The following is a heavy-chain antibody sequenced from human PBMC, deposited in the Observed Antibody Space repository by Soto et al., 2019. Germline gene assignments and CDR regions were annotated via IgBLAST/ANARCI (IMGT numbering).Heavy chain of an antibody. CDR2: IYHSGST. V-gene: IGHV4-30-2*01. D-gene: IGHD2-21*01. Sequence: TLSLTCAVSGGSISSGGYSWSWIRQPPGKGLEWIGYIYHSGSTYYNPSLKSRVTISVDRSKNQFSLNLSSVTAADTAVYYCARLGAYYQSLDTWGPGTLVTVSS. CDR3: ARLGAYYQSLDT. CDR1: GGSISSGGYS. J-gene: IGHJ5*02.